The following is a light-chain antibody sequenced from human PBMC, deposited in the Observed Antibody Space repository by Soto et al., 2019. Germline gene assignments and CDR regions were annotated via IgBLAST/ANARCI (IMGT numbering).Light chain of an antibody. CDR1: SSDVGTYNY. CDR2: EVT. V-gene: IGLV2-14*01. Sequence: QSVLTQPASVSGSPGQSITISCTGTSSDVGTYNYVSWYQQHPGKAPKVMIYEVTYRPSGVSNRVSGSKSGNTASLTIYGLQAEDEAEFYCSSYTVSSTLYVFGTGTKVTVL. CDR3: SSYTVSSTLYV. J-gene: IGLJ1*01.